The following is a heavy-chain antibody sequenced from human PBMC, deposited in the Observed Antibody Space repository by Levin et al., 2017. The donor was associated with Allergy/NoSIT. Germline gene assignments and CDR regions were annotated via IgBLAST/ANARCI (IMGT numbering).Heavy chain of an antibody. CDR3: ARVFNVAAAADAFDI. J-gene: IGHJ3*02. V-gene: IGHV4-4*02. CDR1: GGSISSSNW. Sequence: SQTLSLTYAVSGGSISSSNWWSWVRQPPGKGLEWIGEIYHSGSTNYNPSLKSRVTISVDKSKNQFSLKLSSVTAADTAVYYCARVFNVAAAADAFDIWGQGTMVTVSS. D-gene: IGHD6-13*01. CDR2: IYHSGST.